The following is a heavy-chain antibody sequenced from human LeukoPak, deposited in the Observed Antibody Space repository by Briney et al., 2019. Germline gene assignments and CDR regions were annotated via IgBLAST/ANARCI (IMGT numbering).Heavy chain of an antibody. CDR2: ISSSGSTI. J-gene: IGHJ6*04. V-gene: IGHV3-48*03. D-gene: IGHD3-10*02. Sequence: GGPLRLSCAASGFTYSSYEKLWPRQATGRGLEGFSYISSSGSTIYYADSVKGRFTISRDNAKNSLYLQMNSLRAEDTAVYYCAELGITMIGGVWGKGTTVTVSS. CDR1: GFTYSSYE. CDR3: AELGITMIGGV.